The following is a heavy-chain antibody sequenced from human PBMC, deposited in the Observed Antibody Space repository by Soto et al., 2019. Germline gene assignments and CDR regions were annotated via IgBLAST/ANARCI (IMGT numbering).Heavy chain of an antibody. CDR3: ARASGESYPGSRVFDS. V-gene: IGHV3-23*01. J-gene: IGHJ4*02. CDR1: GFTFSSNA. D-gene: IGHD3-10*01. Sequence: HPGGSLRLSCAASGFTFSSNAMSWVRQAPGKGLEWVSVITNTGGDTLYADSVKGRFTISRDNFKNTLYLQMNSLRAEDTAIYYCARASGESYPGSRVFDSWGQGTRVTVSS. CDR2: ITNTGGDT.